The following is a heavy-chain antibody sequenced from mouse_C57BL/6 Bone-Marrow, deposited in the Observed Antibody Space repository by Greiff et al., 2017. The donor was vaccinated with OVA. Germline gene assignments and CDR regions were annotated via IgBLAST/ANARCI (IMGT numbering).Heavy chain of an antibody. J-gene: IGHJ4*01. D-gene: IGHD2-3*01. CDR2: ISDGGSYT. V-gene: IGHV5-4*01. Sequence: EVQLVESGGGLVKPGGSLKLSCAASGFTFSSYAMSWVRQTPEKRLEWVATISDGGSYTYYPDNVKGRFTISRDNAKNNLYLQMSHLKSEDTAMYYGARWLLQGMDYWGQGTSDTVSA. CDR1: GFTFSSYA. CDR3: ARWLLQGMDY.